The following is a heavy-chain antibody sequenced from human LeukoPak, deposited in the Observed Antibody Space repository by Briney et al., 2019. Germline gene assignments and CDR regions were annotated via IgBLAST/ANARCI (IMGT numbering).Heavy chain of an antibody. J-gene: IGHJ3*01. D-gene: IGHD3-22*01. V-gene: IGHV1-24*01. CDR1: GYTLTELS. CDR3: AAEAAYYYDSRDAFDV. CDR2: FDPEDGET. Sequence: ASVKVSCKVSGYTLTELSMHWVRQAPGKGLEWMGGFDPEDGETIYAQKFQGRVTMTEDTSTDTAYMELSSLRSEDTAVYYCAAEAAYYYDSRDAFDVWGQGTMVTVSS.